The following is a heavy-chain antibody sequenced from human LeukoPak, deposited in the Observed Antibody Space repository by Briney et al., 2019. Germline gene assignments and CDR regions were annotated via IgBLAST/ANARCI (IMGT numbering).Heavy chain of an antibody. D-gene: IGHD3-3*01. V-gene: IGHV3-9*01. CDR3: AKDWSGYTL. CDR1: GFTFDDYA. CDR2: ISWNSGSI. Sequence: GGSLRLSCAASGFTFDDYAMHWVRQAPGKGLEWVSGISWNSGSIGYADSVKGRFTISRDNSKNTLYLQMNSLRAEDTAVYYCAKDWSGYTLWGQGTLVTVSS. J-gene: IGHJ4*02.